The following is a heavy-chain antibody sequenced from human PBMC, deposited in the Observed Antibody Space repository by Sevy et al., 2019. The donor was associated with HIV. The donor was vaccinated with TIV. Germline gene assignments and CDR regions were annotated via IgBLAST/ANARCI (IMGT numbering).Heavy chain of an antibody. V-gene: IGHV3-21*01. CDR2: ISSSSSYI. CDR1: GFTFSSYS. J-gene: IGHJ6*03. D-gene: IGHD6-13*01. Sequence: GGSLRLSCAASGFTFSSYSMNWVRQAPGKGLEWVSSISSSSSYIYDADSVKGRFTISRDNAKNSLYLQMNSLRAEDTAVYYCARDRQQLGYYYYYMDVWGKWTTVTVSS. CDR3: ARDRQQLGYYYYYMDV.